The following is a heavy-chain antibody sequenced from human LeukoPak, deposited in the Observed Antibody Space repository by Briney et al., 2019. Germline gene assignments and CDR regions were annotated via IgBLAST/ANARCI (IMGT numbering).Heavy chain of an antibody. D-gene: IGHD3-3*01. CDR1: GGTFSSYA. V-gene: IGHV1-69*04. J-gene: IGHJ6*02. Sequence: SVKVSCKASGGTFSSYAISWVRQAPGQGLEWMGRIIPILGIANYAQKFQGRVTITADKSMSTAYMELSSLRSEDTAVYYCARDLGDYDFWSGPNTYYYGMDVWGQGTTVTVSS. CDR3: ARDLGDYDFWSGPNTYYYGMDV. CDR2: IIPILGIA.